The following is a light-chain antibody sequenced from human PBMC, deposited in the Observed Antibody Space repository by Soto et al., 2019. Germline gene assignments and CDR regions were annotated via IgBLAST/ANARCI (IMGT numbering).Light chain of an antibody. CDR1: QSVSSY. Sequence: EVVLTQSPATLSLSPGERATLSCRASQSVSSYLAWYQQKPGQTPRLLIYDASNRATGIQARFSGSGSGPDFTLTISSLEHEDFAFYFCQQRGNWPPTFGPGTKVDI. J-gene: IGKJ3*01. CDR2: DAS. CDR3: QQRGNWPPT. V-gene: IGKV3-11*01.